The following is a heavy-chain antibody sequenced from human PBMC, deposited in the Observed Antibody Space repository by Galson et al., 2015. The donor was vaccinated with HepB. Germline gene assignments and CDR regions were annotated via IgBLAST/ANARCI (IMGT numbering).Heavy chain of an antibody. D-gene: IGHD3-3*02. J-gene: IGHJ6*03. V-gene: IGHV3-30-3*01. CDR1: GFTFSSYA. Sequence: SLRLSCAASGFTFSSYAMHWVRQAPGKGLEWVAVISYDGSIKYYADSVKGRFTISRDSSRNTLHLQMNSLRTEDTAVYYCARDSITHSYYYYYYMDVWGKGTTVTVSS. CDR2: ISYDGSIK. CDR3: ARDSITHSYYYYYYMDV.